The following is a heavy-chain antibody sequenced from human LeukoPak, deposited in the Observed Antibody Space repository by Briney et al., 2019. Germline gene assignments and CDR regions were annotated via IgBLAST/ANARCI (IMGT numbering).Heavy chain of an antibody. D-gene: IGHD3-22*01. Sequence: GGSLRLSCAASGFTFRDYAMSWVRQAPGKGLEWVSVISGSDGTTHYADSVKGRFIISRDNSKNTVYLQMNSLRAEDTAVYYCATDYYDRSGDYTVDYWGQGTLVTVSS. CDR1: GFTFRDYA. CDR3: ATDYYDRSGDYTVDY. CDR2: ISGSDGTT. J-gene: IGHJ4*02. V-gene: IGHV3-23*01.